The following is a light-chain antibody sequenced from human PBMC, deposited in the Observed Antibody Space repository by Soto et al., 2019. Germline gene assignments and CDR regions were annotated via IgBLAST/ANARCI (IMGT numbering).Light chain of an antibody. CDR3: QQYGSSQET. J-gene: IGKJ1*01. CDR2: GAS. Sequence: EIVWTQSPGTLSLSPGERATRSCMASQSVSSISLAWYQQKPGQAPSILLDGASSRATGVPDRFSGSGSGKDFTLTISRLEAEYCAGYYCQQYGSSQETFGQGTKVEIK. CDR1: QSVSSIS. V-gene: IGKV3-20*01.